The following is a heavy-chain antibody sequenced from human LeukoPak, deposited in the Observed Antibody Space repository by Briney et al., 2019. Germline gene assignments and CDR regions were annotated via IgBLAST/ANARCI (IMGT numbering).Heavy chain of an antibody. CDR3: ARRNDFGI. D-gene: IGHD1-1*01. J-gene: IGHJ3*02. CDR2: IFYSGST. Sequence: SETLSLTCTVSGASISSYYWGWIRQPPGKGLEWIGNIFYSGSTYYNASLKSRVTISVDTSKNQFSLKLNSVTAADTAVYYCARRNDFGIWGQGTMVTVSS. V-gene: IGHV4-59*04. CDR1: GASISSYY.